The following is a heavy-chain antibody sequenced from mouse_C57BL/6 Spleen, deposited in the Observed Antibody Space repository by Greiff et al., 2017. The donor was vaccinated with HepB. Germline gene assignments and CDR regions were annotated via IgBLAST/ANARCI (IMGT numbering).Heavy chain of an antibody. CDR3: ARTYGNYDPFAY. D-gene: IGHD2-10*02. J-gene: IGHJ3*01. Sequence: VKLQQSGAELARPGASVKLSCKASGYTFTSYGISWVKQRTGQGLEWIGEIYPRSGNTYYNEKFKGKATLTADKSSRTAYMELRSLTSEDSAVYFCARTYGNYDPFAYWGQGTLVTVSA. CDR2: IYPRSGNT. V-gene: IGHV1-81*01. CDR1: GYTFTSYG.